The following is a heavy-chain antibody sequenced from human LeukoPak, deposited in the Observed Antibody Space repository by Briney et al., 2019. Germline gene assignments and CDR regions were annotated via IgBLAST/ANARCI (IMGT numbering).Heavy chain of an antibody. CDR3: ARERFAGGYRYLDY. CDR2: IYYTGST. D-gene: IGHD2-8*02. V-gene: IGHV4-31*03. J-gene: IGHJ4*02. CDR1: GGSINSGGYF. Sequence: SETLSLTCTVSGGSINSGGYFWHWIRQHPGRGLEWIGFIYYTGSTSYYPSLKSRLTISIATSKNQFSLRLNSVIAADTAVYYCARERFAGGYRYLDYWGQGTLVTVSS.